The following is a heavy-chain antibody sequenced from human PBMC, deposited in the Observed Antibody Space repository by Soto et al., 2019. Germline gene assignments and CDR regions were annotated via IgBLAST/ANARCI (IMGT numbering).Heavy chain of an antibody. CDR3: ARGDDPHFYYGMAV. Sequence: QVQLQESGPGLVKPSGTLSLRCAVSGGSMSSGYWRNWVRQPPGKGLEWIGEIYHSGTTNYNPSLKSRVTISVDKSKNQFSLKLSSVTAADTAVYYCARGDDPHFYYGMAVWGQGTTVTVSS. V-gene: IGHV4-4*02. D-gene: IGHD1-1*01. CDR2: IYHSGTT. CDR1: GGSMSSGYW. J-gene: IGHJ6*02.